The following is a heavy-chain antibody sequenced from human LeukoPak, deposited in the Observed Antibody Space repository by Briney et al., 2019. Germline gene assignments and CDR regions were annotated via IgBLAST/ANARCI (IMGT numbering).Heavy chain of an antibody. V-gene: IGHV4-4*07. J-gene: IGHJ3*02. CDR3: ARDMGSSSWIDAFDI. CDR2: IYTSGST. Sequence: PSETLSLTCTVSGGSISSYYWSWIRQPAGKGLEWIGRIYTSGSTNYNPSLKSRVTISVDTSKNQFSLKLSSVTAVDTAVYYCARDMGSSSWIDAFDIWGQGTMVTVSS. D-gene: IGHD6-13*01. CDR1: GGSISSYY.